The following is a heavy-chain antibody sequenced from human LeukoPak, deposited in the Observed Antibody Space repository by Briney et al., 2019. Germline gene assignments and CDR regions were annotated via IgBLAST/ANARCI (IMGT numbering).Heavy chain of an antibody. V-gene: IGHV4-59*01. Sequence: KPSETLSLTCSVSGGSISGYYWSWIRQSPGKRLEWIAYIYYSGNTNYNPSLKSRVNISVDTSKNQFSLKLSSVTAADTAVYYCARLAYFYGSGSYCFDYWGQGTLVTVSS. CDR2: IYYSGNT. J-gene: IGHJ4*02. D-gene: IGHD3-10*01. CDR1: GGSISGYY. CDR3: ARLAYFYGSGSYCFDY.